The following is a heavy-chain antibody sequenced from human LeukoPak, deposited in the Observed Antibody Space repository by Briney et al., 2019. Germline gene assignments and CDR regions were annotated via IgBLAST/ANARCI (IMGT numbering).Heavy chain of an antibody. Sequence: GGSLRLSCAASGFTFSSYAMHWVRQAPGKGLEYVSAISSNGGSTYYANSVKGRFTISRDNSKNTLYLQMGSLRAEDMAVYYCARDGGDVAFDIWGQGTMVTVSS. CDR1: GFTFSSYA. D-gene: IGHD2-21*01. CDR3: ARDGGDVAFDI. V-gene: IGHV3-64*01. J-gene: IGHJ3*02. CDR2: ISSNGGST.